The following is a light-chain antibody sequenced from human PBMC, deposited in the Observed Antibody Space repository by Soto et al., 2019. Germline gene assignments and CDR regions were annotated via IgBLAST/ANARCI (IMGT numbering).Light chain of an antibody. V-gene: IGLV2-11*01. CDR1: SSDVGGYNY. CDR2: DVT. J-gene: IGLJ2*01. CDR3: CSYAGSYTFV. Sequence: QSALTQPRSVSGSPGQSVTISCTGTSSDVGGYNYVSWYQQYPGQAPKLMVYDVTKRPSGVPDRFSGSKSGNTASLTISGLQAEDVADYYCCSYAGSYTFVFGGGTKLTVL.